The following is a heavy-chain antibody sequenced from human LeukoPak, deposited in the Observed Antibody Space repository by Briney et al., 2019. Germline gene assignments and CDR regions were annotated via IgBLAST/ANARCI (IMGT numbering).Heavy chain of an antibody. CDR3: AKLAGCPSCY. V-gene: IGHV3-23*01. CDR1: GGSISSSAYY. Sequence: PSETLSLTCTVSGGSISSSAYYWGWIRQPPGKGLEWVSTITSSGGSTYYAESVKGRFTISRDSSKNTLYLLMNSLRADDTAVYYCAKLAGCPSCYWGQGTLVTVSS. D-gene: IGHD1-26*01. CDR2: ITSSGGST. J-gene: IGHJ4*02.